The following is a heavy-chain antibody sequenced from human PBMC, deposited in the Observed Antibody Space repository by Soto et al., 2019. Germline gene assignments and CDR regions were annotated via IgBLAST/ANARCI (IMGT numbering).Heavy chain of an antibody. CDR2: INPSGGST. V-gene: IGHV1-46*01. J-gene: IGHJ3*02. CDR3: ASPYHYYDSSAYYPSDAFDI. D-gene: IGHD3-22*01. CDR1: GYTFTSYY. Sequence: AAVKVSCKASGYTFTSYYMHWVRQAPGQGLEWMGIINPSGGSTSYAQKFQGRVTMTRDTSTSTVYMELSSLRSEDTAVYYCASPYHYYDSSAYYPSDAFDIWGQGTMVTVS.